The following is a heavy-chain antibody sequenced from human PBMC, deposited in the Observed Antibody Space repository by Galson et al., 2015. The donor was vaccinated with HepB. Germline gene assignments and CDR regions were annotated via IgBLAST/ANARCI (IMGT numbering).Heavy chain of an antibody. J-gene: IGHJ4*02. CDR2: ISSSSSYI. D-gene: IGHD2-21*01. CDR3: ASSPSWWGYDY. V-gene: IGHV3-21*01. Sequence: SLRLSCAASGFTFSSYSMNWVRQAPGKGLEWVSSISSSSSYIYYADSVKGRFTISRDNAKNSLYLQMNSLRAEDTAVYYCASSPSWWGYDYWGQGTLVTVSS. CDR1: GFTFSSYS.